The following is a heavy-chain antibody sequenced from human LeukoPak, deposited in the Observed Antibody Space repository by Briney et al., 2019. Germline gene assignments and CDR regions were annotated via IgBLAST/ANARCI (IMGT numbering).Heavy chain of an antibody. CDR1: GFAFSDYW. D-gene: IGHD3-16*01. V-gene: IGHV3-30-3*01. Sequence: GGSLRLSCAASGFAFSDYWMSWVRQAPGKGLEWVAVISYDGSNKYYADSVKGRFTISRDNSKNTLYLQMNSLRAEDTAVYYCAREGEGPIMYWGQGTLVTVSS. J-gene: IGHJ4*02. CDR2: ISYDGSNK. CDR3: AREGEGPIMY.